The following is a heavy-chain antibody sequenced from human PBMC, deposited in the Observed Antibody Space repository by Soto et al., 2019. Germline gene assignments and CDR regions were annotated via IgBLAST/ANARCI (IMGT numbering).Heavy chain of an antibody. D-gene: IGHD6-19*01. J-gene: IGHJ4*02. V-gene: IGHV4-39*01. CDR3: AKRLGGWNYFDY. CDR2: IYYSGST. CDR1: GGSISSSSYH. Sequence: SETLSLTCTVSGGSISSSSYHWGWIRQPPGEGLEWFGSIYYSGSTYYNPSLKSRVTISVDTSKNQFSLKLSSLTAADTAVYYCAKRLGGWNYFDYWGQGTLVTVSS.